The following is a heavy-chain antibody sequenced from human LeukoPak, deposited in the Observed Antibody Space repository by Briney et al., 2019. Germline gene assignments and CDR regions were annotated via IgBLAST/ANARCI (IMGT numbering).Heavy chain of an antibody. J-gene: IGHJ3*02. CDR1: GGSISSYY. CDR2: IYYSGST. D-gene: IGHD3-10*01. Sequence: PSETLSLTCTVSGGSISSYYWSWIRQPPGKGLEWIGYIYYSGSTNYNPSLKSRVTISVDTSKNQFSLKLSSVTAADTAVYYCARVEGSGSYDAFDIWGQGTMVTVSS. CDR3: ARVEGSGSYDAFDI. V-gene: IGHV4-59*01.